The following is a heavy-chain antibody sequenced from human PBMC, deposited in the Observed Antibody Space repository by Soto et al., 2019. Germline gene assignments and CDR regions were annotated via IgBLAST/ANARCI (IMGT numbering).Heavy chain of an antibody. CDR3: ARIAKAIAVADSYYYGMDV. D-gene: IGHD6-19*01. V-gene: IGHV4-39*01. CDR2: IYYSGST. Sequence: PSETLSLTCTVSGGSISSSSYYWGWIRQPPGKGLEWIGSIYYSGSTYYNPSLKSRVTISVDTSKNQFSLKLSSVTAADTAVYYCARIAKAIAVADSYYYGMDVWGQGTTVTVSS. CDR1: GGSISSSSYY. J-gene: IGHJ6*02.